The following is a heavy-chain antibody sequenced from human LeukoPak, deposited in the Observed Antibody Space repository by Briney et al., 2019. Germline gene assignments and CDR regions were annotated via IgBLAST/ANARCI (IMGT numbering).Heavy chain of an antibody. D-gene: IGHD3-22*01. V-gene: IGHV1-46*01. CDR1: GYTFTSYY. J-gene: IGHJ3*02. Sequence: ASVKVSCKASGYTFTSYYMHWVRQAPGQGLEWMGIINPSGGSTSYAQKFQGRVTMTRDTSTSTVYMELSSLRSEDTAVYYCARLSVYYDSSGYYYGAFDIWGQGTMVTVSS. CDR3: ARLSVYYDSSGYYYGAFDI. CDR2: INPSGGST.